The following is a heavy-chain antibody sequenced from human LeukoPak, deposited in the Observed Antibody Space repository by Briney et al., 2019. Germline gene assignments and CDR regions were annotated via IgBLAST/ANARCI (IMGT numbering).Heavy chain of an antibody. CDR3: ARAKYYDSSGYPLDY. CDR1: GYTFTGYY. J-gene: IGHJ4*02. V-gene: IGHV1-2*02. D-gene: IGHD3-22*01. CDR2: INPNSGGT. Sequence: ASVKVSCKASGYTFTGYYMHWVRQAPGQGLEWMGWINPNSGGTNYAQKFQGRVTMTRDTSISTAYMELSRLRSDDTAVYYCARAKYYDSSGYPLDYWGQGTLVTVSS.